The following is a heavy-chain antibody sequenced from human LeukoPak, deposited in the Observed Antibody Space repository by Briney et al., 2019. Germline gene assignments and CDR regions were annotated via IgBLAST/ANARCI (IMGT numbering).Heavy chain of an antibody. CDR1: GSTFSGSA. Sequence: PGGSLRLSCAASGSTFSGSAMHWVRQASGKGLEWVGRIRSKANSYATAYAASVKGRFTISRDDSKNTAYLQMNSLKTEDTAVYYCTRVLGSVLPHFDYWGQGTLVTVSS. CDR2: IRSKANSYAT. D-gene: IGHD3-10*01. V-gene: IGHV3-73*01. CDR3: TRVLGSVLPHFDY. J-gene: IGHJ4*02.